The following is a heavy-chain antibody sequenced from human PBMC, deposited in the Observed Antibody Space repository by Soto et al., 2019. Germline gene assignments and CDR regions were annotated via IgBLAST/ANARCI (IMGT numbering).Heavy chain of an antibody. CDR1: GYTFSGYY. CDR3: ARGPTDGYSSSWFEY. J-gene: IGHJ4*02. CDR2: ISPNSGGT. Sequence: ASVKVSCKASGYTFSGYYMHWVRQAPGQGLEWMGWISPNSGGTNYAQKSQGWVTMTRDTSISTAYMELKRLRSDDTAVYYCARGPTDGYSSSWFEYWGQGTLVTVSS. V-gene: IGHV1-2*04. D-gene: IGHD6-13*01.